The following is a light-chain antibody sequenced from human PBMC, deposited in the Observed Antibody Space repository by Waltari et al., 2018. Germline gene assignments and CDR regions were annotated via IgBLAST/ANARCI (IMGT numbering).Light chain of an antibody. V-gene: IGKV3-11*01. J-gene: IGKJ1*01. CDR2: DAS. CDR1: QRVSSS. CDR3: LQRSSWPWT. Sequence: EIVLPQSPATLSLSPGARAPLSCSSSQRVSSSLAWYQQKVGQAPRLLIYDASNRATGIPARFSGSGSGTDFTFTISSLEPEDFAVYYCLQRSSWPWTFGQGTKVEIK.